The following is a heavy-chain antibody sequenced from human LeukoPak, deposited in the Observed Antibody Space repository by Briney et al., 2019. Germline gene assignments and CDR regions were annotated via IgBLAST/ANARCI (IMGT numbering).Heavy chain of an antibody. CDR3: AREGRYSGYVDY. Sequence: SETLSLTCSVSGGSISGYYWTWIRQPAGKGLEWFGRIHTSGSTNYNPSLQSRVTMSVDTAKNQFSLKVTSVTAADTAVYYCAREGRYSGYVDYWGQGTLVTVSS. D-gene: IGHD5-12*01. CDR1: GGSISGYY. J-gene: IGHJ4*02. CDR2: IHTSGST. V-gene: IGHV4-4*07.